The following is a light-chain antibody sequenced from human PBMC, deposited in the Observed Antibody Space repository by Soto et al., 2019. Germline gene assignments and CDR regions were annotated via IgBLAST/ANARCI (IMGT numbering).Light chain of an antibody. Sequence: DIEMTQSPSSVSASVGDTVTITCRASRDVRDWLACYQQRPGTAPKVLSYAASTLQSGVPSRFSRSGSGTLFTLTISILQHADFATYYCQQATSFPLAFGGGTKVAIK. CDR3: QQATSFPLA. V-gene: IGKV1-12*01. CDR2: AAS. J-gene: IGKJ4*02. CDR1: RDVRDW.